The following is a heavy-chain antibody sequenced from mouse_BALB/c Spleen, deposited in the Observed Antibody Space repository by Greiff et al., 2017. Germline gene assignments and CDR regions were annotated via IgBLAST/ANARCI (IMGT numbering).Heavy chain of an antibody. CDR2: INPSTGYT. J-gene: IGHJ3*01. V-gene: IGHV1-7*01. CDR3: ARKPMITTGFAY. CDR1: GYTFTSYW. Sequence: QVQLKQSGAELAKPGASVKMSCKASGYTFTSYWMHWVKQRPGQGLEWIGYINPSTGYTEYNQKFKDKATLTADKSSSTAYMQLSSLTSEDSAVYYCARKPMITTGFAYWGQGTLVTVSA. D-gene: IGHD2-4*01.